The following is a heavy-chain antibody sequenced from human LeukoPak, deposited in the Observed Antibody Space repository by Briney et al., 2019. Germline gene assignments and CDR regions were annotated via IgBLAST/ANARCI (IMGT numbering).Heavy chain of an antibody. Sequence: SVKVSCKASGGTFISYAISWVRQAPGQGLEWMGGIIPIFGTANYAQKFQGRVTITTDESTSTAYMELSSLRSEDTAVYYCAVLLEWIQLDYWGQGTLVTVSS. D-gene: IGHD5-18*01. CDR3: AVLLEWIQLDY. J-gene: IGHJ4*02. V-gene: IGHV1-69*05. CDR2: IIPIFGTA. CDR1: GGTFISYA.